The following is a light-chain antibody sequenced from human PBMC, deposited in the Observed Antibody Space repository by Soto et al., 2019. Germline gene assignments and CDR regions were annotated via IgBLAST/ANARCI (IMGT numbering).Light chain of an antibody. Sequence: EIVLTQSPGTLSLSPGERATLSCRASQSVSSSYLAWYQQKPGQAPRLLIYGASSRATGIPDRFSGSGSGTDVTLTISRLEPEDFAVYYCQQYGSSPWTFGQGNKVVTK. CDR3: QQYGSSPWT. CDR1: QSVSSSY. V-gene: IGKV3-20*01. CDR2: GAS. J-gene: IGKJ1*01.